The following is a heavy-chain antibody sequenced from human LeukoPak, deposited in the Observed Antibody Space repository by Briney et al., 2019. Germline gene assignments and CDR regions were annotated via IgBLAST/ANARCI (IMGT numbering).Heavy chain of an antibody. V-gene: IGHV3-53*01. Sequence: GGSLRLSCAASGFTVSSNYMSWVRQAPGKGLEWVSVIYSGGSTYYADSVKGRFTISRDNSKNTLYLQMNSLRAEDTAVYYCASPSIAAAGPYYFDYWGQGTLVTVSS. CDR1: GFTVSSNY. CDR3: ASPSIAAAGPYYFDY. J-gene: IGHJ4*02. D-gene: IGHD6-13*01. CDR2: IYSGGST.